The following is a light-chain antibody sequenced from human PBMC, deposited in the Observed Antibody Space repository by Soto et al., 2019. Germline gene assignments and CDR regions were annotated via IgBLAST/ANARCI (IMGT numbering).Light chain of an antibody. CDR1: SGSVSTSYY. CDR3: VLYMGSLVV. Sequence: QTVVTQKPSFSVSPGGTVTLTCGLSSGSVSTSYYPSWYQQTPGQAPRTLIYSTNTRSSGVPDRFSGSILGNKAALTITGAQADDESDYYCVLYMGSLVVFGGGTKLTVL. CDR2: STN. J-gene: IGLJ2*01. V-gene: IGLV8-61*01.